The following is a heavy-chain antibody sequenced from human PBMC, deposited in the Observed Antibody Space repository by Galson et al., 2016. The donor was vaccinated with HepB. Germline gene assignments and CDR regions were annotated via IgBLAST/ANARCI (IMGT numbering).Heavy chain of an antibody. D-gene: IGHD3-22*01. CDR2: ISYDGSVK. CDR1: GFTFSTYA. J-gene: IGHJ6*02. V-gene: IGHV3-30*04. CDR3: AKDFTMIVVPYYYYGMDV. Sequence: SLRLSCAVSGFTFSTYAMHWVRQAPGKGLEWVAVISYDGSVKYYVDSVKGRFTISRDNSKNTLYLQMNSLRAEDTAVYYCAKDFTMIVVPYYYYGMDVWGQGTTVTVSS.